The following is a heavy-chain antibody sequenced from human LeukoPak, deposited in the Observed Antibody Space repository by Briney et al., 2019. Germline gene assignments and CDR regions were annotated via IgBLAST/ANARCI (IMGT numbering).Heavy chain of an antibody. D-gene: IGHD3-16*02. J-gene: IGHJ4*02. CDR2: IHHDGRI. V-gene: IGHV4-39*07. CDR1: GASISRGGYY. Sequence: PSETLSLTCTVSGASISRGGYYWDWIRQPPGKGLEWIGEIHHDGRINYNPSLKSRVTLSVDKSKNQFSLRLNSVTAADTAMYYCARSHDHLWGNYPDYWGQGTLVTVSS. CDR3: ARSHDHLWGNYPDY.